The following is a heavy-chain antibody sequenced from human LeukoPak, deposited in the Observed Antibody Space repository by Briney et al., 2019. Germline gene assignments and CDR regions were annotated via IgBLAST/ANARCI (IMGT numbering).Heavy chain of an antibody. D-gene: IGHD3-3*01. Sequence: GGSLRLSCVASGFTFGKYRMSWVRQAPGKGLEWVANIKLDGSEKNYVDSVKGRFTISRDNTKNSLYLQMNSLRVEDTAVFYCARDQYDTWSRRGNFDSWGQGTLVIVSS. V-gene: IGHV3-7*03. CDR1: GFTFGKYR. CDR3: ARDQYDTWSRRGNFDS. J-gene: IGHJ4*02. CDR2: IKLDGSEK.